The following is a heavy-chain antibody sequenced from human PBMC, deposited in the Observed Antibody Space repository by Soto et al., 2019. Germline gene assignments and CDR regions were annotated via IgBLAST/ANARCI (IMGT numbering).Heavy chain of an antibody. CDR2: MSANSGNT. V-gene: IGHV1-18*01. CDR3: ARDYYGSGRLNAHNWFDP. D-gene: IGHD3-10*01. J-gene: IGHJ5*02. CDR1: GYTFTNYG. Sequence: ASVKVSCKASGYTFTNYGISWVRQATGQGLEWMGWMSANSGNTGYAQKFQGRVTMTTNTSTSTAYMELRSLRSEDTAVYYCARDYYGSGRLNAHNWFDPWGQGTLVTVSS.